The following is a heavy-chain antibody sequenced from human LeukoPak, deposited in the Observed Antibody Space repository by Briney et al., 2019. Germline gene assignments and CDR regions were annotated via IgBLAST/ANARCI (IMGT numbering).Heavy chain of an antibody. V-gene: IGHV4-39*01. CDR2: VYYGGSL. CDR3: AGHVTPPYTNYGAY. CDR1: GDSLSTPQYY. Sequence: SETLSLTCTVSGDSLSTPQYYWGWIRQPPGRGLEWIGSVYYGGSLFYNPSLKSRVTLSVDTSKNQFSLKLTSVTSADTAVYYCAGHVTPPYTNYGAYWGRGTLVTV. J-gene: IGHJ4*02. D-gene: IGHD4-17*01.